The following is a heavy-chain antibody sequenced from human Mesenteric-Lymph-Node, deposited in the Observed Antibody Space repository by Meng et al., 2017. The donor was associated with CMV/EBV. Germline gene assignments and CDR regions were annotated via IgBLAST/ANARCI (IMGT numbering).Heavy chain of an antibody. CDR1: GFTFSSYD. V-gene: IGHV3-13*01. J-gene: IGHJ4*02. CDR3: AKVGRAALVGAFDY. D-gene: IGHD6-13*01. CDR2: IGTAGDT. Sequence: GESLKISCAACGFTFSSYDMHWVRQATGKGLEWVSAIGTAGDTYYPGSVKGRFTISRDNSKNTLYLQMNSLRAEDTAVYYCAKVGRAALVGAFDYWGQGTLVTVSS.